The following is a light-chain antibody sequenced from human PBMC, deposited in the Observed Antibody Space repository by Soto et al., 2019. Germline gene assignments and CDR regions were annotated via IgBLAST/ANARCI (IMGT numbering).Light chain of an antibody. J-gene: IGKJ2*01. CDR1: QSLLDSDDGNTY. CDR2: SVS. CDR3: MQRSEFPFT. Sequence: DIVMTQTPLSLPVTPGEPASISCRSSQSLLDSDDGNTYLDWYLKKPGQSPQVLIYSVSFRASGVPDRFSGSGSGTDFTLKISRVEAEDVGVYYCMQRSEFPFTFGQGTKLEIK. V-gene: IGKV2-40*01.